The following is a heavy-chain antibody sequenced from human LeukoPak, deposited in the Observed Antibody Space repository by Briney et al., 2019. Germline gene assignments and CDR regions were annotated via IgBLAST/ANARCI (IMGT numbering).Heavy chain of an antibody. CDR2: INPNTGDI. Sequence: ASVKVSCKASGYTFTGYYMNWVRQAPGQGLEWMGWINPNTGDINYAQKFQGRVTMTRDTSISTTYMELTILRSNDTAVYYCVSGSYGVSANGMDVWGQGTMVTVSS. J-gene: IGHJ6*02. CDR3: VSGSYGVSANGMDV. D-gene: IGHD1-1*01. V-gene: IGHV1-2*02. CDR1: GYTFTGYY.